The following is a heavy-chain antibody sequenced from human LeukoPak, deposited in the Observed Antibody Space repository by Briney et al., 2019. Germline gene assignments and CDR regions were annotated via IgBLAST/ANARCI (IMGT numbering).Heavy chain of an antibody. Sequence: GGSLRLSCAASGFTFDDYAIHWVRQAPGKGLEWVSGISWNSGSIDYADSVKGRFTISRDNAKSSLYLQMNSLRAEDTALYYCAKDMGYYDSRGSEYYAHDGAFEIWGQGTMVTVSS. CDR3: AKDMGYYDSRGSEYYAHDGAFEI. V-gene: IGHV3-9*01. J-gene: IGHJ3*02. CDR2: ISWNSGSI. D-gene: IGHD3-22*01. CDR1: GFTFDDYA.